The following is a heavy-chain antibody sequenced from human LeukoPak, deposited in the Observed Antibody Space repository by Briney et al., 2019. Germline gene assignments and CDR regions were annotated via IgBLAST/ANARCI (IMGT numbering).Heavy chain of an antibody. CDR1: GGSISSSSYY. V-gene: IGHV4-39*01. Sequence: SETLSLTCTVSGGSISSSSYYWGWIRQPPGKGLEWIGSIYYSGSTYYNPSLKSRVTISVDTSKNQFPLKLSSVTAADTAVYYCAAFVVVTAIRFDYWGQGTLVTVSS. J-gene: IGHJ4*02. CDR2: IYYSGST. CDR3: AAFVVVTAIRFDY. D-gene: IGHD2-21*02.